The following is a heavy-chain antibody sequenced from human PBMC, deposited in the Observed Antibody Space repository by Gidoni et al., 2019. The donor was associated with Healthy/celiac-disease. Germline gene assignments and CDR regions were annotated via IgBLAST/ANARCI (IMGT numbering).Heavy chain of an antibody. J-gene: IGHJ3*02. D-gene: IGHD1-26*01. V-gene: IGHV3-23*01. CDR3: AKDGFSGSYYTDAFDI. Sequence: EVQLLESGGGLVQPGGSLRLSCAASGFTFSSYAMSWVRQAPGKGLEWVSAISGSGGSTYYADSVKGRFTISRDNSKNTLYLQMNSLRAEDTAVYYCAKDGFSGSYYTDAFDIWGQGTMVTVSS. CDR1: GFTFSSYA. CDR2: ISGSGGST.